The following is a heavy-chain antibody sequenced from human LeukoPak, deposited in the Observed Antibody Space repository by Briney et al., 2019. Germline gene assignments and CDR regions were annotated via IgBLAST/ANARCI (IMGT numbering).Heavy chain of an antibody. Sequence: ASVKVSCKASGYTFTSYAMNWVRQAPGQGLEWMGWINTNTGNPTYAQGFTGRFVFSLDTSVSTAYLQISSLKAEDTAVYYCARGEWYYYDSSGYWLTAYYYYYGMAVWGQGTTVTVSS. CDR1: GYTFTSYA. J-gene: IGHJ6*02. D-gene: IGHD3-22*01. CDR2: INTNTGNP. CDR3: ARGEWYYYDSSGYWLTAYYYYYGMAV. V-gene: IGHV7-4-1*02.